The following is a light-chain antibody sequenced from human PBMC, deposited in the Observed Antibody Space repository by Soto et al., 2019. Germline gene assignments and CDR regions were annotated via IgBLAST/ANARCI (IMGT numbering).Light chain of an antibody. CDR2: KAS. Sequence: DIQMTQSPSTLSASVGDRVTITCRASQSISYWLAWYQQKPGKAPKLLIYKASSLESGVPSRFSGSVSGTEFTLTISTLQPDDFATYYCQQHNSYSPTFGQGTKVDI. J-gene: IGKJ1*01. CDR1: QSISYW. CDR3: QQHNSYSPT. V-gene: IGKV1-5*03.